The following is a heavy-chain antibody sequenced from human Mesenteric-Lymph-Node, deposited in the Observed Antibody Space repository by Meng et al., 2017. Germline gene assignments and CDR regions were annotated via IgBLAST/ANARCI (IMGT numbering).Heavy chain of an antibody. D-gene: IGHD4/OR15-4a*01. CDR2: INDDGRQT. Sequence: GESLKISCAASGLIFSKTWMAWVRQAPGKGLEWVANINDDGRQTNYVDSVKGRFTISRDNAKNSLYVQLNNLRAEDTAVYYCARDAAYGAIDYWGQGTQVTVSS. V-gene: IGHV3-7*01. CDR1: GLIFSKTW. J-gene: IGHJ4*02. CDR3: ARDAAYGAIDY.